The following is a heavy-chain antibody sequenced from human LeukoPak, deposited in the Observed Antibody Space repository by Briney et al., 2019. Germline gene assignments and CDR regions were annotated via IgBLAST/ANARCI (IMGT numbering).Heavy chain of an antibody. CDR2: IYSGVGT. Sequence: GGSLRLSCAASGFTVSNNDMSWVRQAPGKGLEWVSVIYSGVGTYYADSVKGRFTISRDNSKNTVYLQMNSLRAEDTAVYYCARDRVGTTDCWGQGTLVTVSS. CDR1: GFTVSNND. J-gene: IGHJ4*02. CDR3: ARDRVGTTDC. D-gene: IGHD1-26*01. V-gene: IGHV3-66*01.